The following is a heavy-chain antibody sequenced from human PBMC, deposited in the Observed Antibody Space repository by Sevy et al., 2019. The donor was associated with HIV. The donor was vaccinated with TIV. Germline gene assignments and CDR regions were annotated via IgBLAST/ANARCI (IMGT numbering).Heavy chain of an antibody. CDR2: ISYDGCTK. J-gene: IGHJ3*02. CDR3: AKGSRATDSAFDI. CDR1: GFTFSNYG. D-gene: IGHD3-22*01. Sequence: GGSLRLSCAASGFTFSNYGMHWVRQAPGKGLEWVAVISYDGCTKYYADSVKGRFTISRDNSKNTVHLQMNSLRTEDTAVYYCAKGSRATDSAFDIWGQGTMVTVSS. V-gene: IGHV3-30*18.